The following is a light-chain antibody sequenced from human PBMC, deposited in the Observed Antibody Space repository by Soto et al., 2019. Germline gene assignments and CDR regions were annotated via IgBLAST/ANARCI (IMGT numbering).Light chain of an antibody. CDR3: QKYNTAPQT. Sequence: DIQMTQSPSSQSASVGDRISITCRASQGILDYVAWYQQKPGKAPKLLIYAASTLHSGVPSRFSGSGAGTDFTLTISSLQPEDVATYYCQKYNTAPQTFGPGTRVEIK. CDR2: AAS. V-gene: IGKV1-27*01. CDR1: QGILDY. J-gene: IGKJ1*01.